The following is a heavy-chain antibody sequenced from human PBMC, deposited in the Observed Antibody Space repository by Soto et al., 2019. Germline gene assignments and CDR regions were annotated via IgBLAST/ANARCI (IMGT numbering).Heavy chain of an antibody. CDR3: AKYVDCGSSAWGH. CDR2: ILDDGNSE. J-gene: IGHJ4*02. Sequence: GQCMTLSWVVSAATLSISAMGWVRHAQGKGLEWVTMILDDGNSEEYASSVRGRITVSKCNTKNTLYLRIDSLRVEDTAIYDCAKYVDCGSSAWGHWGQGALVTVSS. CDR1: AATLSISA. V-gene: IGHV3-30*18. D-gene: IGHD2-2*01.